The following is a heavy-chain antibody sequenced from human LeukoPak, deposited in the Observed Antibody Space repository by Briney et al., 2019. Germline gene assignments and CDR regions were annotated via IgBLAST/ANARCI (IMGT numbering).Heavy chain of an antibody. J-gene: IGHJ4*02. Sequence: GGSLRLSCAASGFTFSSYEMNWVRQAPGKGLQWISHIDSTDTIHYADSVKGRFTISRDNAKNSPYLQMNSLRAEDTAVYYCARSSGSYRPMGYWGQGTLVTVSS. V-gene: IGHV3-48*03. D-gene: IGHD3-22*01. CDR3: ARSSGSYRPMGY. CDR1: GFTFSSYE. CDR2: IDSTDTI.